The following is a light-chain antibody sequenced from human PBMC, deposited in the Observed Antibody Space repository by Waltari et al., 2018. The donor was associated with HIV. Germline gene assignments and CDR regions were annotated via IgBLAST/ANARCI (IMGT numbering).Light chain of an antibody. V-gene: IGKV1-39*01. Sequence: IQMTQSPSSLSASVGDRVTIYCRASQNIRNYVNWFQQRPGKAPTLLIHGASSLQSGVPSRFSGSGSGTDFTLIISGLQPEDIATYYCQQSLSVPYVSFGGGTKVEIK. J-gene: IGKJ4*01. CDR3: QQSLSVPYVS. CDR1: QNIRNY. CDR2: GAS.